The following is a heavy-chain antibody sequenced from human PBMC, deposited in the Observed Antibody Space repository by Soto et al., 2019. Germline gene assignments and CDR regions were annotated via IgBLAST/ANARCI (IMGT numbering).Heavy chain of an antibody. CDR1: GFTFTRSA. CDR3: AAAGMVSSWYTPPDY. J-gene: IGHJ4*02. Sequence: QMQLVQSGPEVKKPGTSVKVSCKASGFTFTRSAVQWVRQARGQRLEWIGWIVVGSGNTNYAQKFQERVTITRDMSTSTAYMELSSLRSEDTAVYYCAAAGMVSSWYTPPDYWGQGTLVTVSS. V-gene: IGHV1-58*01. CDR2: IVVGSGNT. D-gene: IGHD6-13*01.